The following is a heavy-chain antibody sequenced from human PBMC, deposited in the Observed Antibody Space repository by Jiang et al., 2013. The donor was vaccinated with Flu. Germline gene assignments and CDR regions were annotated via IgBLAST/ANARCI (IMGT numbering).Heavy chain of an antibody. D-gene: IGHD7-27*01. J-gene: IGHJ4*02. CDR3: ARAEDVSPGDPFDF. CDR1: GGTSSTYA. Sequence: VQLVESGAEVKKPGSSVKVSCKASGGTSSTYAITWVRQAPGQGLEWMGGITPIFGTVRYAQKFQGRVTITADESTNTAYMELSSLTSEDTAVYFCARAEDVSPGDPFDFWGQGTLVTVSS. CDR2: ITPIFGTV. V-gene: IGHV1-69*01.